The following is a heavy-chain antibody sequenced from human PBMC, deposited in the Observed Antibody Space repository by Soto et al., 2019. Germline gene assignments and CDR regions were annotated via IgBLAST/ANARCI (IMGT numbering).Heavy chain of an antibody. Sequence: PSETLSLTCTVSGGSISSGGYYWSWIRHHPGKGLEWIGYIYYSGSTYYNPSLKSRVTISVDTSKNQFSLKLSSVTAADTAVYYCARDSEYDSSGNEYFQHWGQGTLVTVSS. CDR1: GGSISSGGYY. J-gene: IGHJ1*01. V-gene: IGHV4-31*03. D-gene: IGHD3-22*01. CDR2: IYYSGST. CDR3: ARDSEYDSSGNEYFQH.